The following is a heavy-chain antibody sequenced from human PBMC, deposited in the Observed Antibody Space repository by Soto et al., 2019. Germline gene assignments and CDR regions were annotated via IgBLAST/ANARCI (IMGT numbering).Heavy chain of an antibody. J-gene: IGHJ4*02. CDR1: GFTFSSYA. Sequence: GGSLRLSCAASGFTFSSYAMSWVRQAPGKGLEWVSAISGSGGSTYYADSVKGRFTISRDNSKNTLYLQMNSLRAEDTAVYYCAKDLIRAGNYGPYYFDYWGQGTLVTFFS. CDR2: ISGSGGST. V-gene: IGHV3-23*01. D-gene: IGHD1-7*01. CDR3: AKDLIRAGNYGPYYFDY.